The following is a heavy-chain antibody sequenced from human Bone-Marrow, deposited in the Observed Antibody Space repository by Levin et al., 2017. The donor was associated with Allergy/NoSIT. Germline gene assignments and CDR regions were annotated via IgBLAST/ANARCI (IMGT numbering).Heavy chain of an antibody. D-gene: IGHD6-19*01. CDR3: ARRLSSGWYSVDY. V-gene: IGHV5-10-1*01. Sequence: SFPFSGYSVTTSWISWVRQMPGPFLSFLFLLSPLSSSPNYSPAFQGHVTISADTSINTAYLQWSSLKSSDTAMYYCARRLSSGWYSVDYWGQGTLVTVSS. J-gene: IGHJ4*02. CDR1: GYSVTTSW. CDR2: LSPLSSSP.